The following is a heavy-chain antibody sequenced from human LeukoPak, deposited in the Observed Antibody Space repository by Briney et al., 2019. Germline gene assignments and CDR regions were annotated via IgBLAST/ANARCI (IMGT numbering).Heavy chain of an antibody. Sequence: PGGSLRFSCAASGFTFSSYSMNWVRQAPGKGLEWVSSISSSSSYIYYADSVKGRFTISRDNAKNSLYLQMNSLRAEDTAVYYCAREYCGGDCYQGYYGMDVWGQGTTVTVSS. D-gene: IGHD2-21*02. V-gene: IGHV3-21*01. J-gene: IGHJ6*02. CDR2: ISSSSSYI. CDR3: AREYCGGDCYQGYYGMDV. CDR1: GFTFSSYS.